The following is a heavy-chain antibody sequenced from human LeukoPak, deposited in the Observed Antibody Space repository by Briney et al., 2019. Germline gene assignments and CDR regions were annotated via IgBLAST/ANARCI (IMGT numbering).Heavy chain of an antibody. D-gene: IGHD5-24*01. J-gene: IGHJ3*02. CDR3: AKDLNFEATISRYDTFDI. Sequence: PGGSLRLSCAASGFTFSSYAMSWVRQAPGKGLEWVSTISGSGGTTYYADSVKGRFTISRDNSKNTLYLQMSSLRGEDTAVYYCAKDLNFEATISRYDTFDIWGQGTMVTVSS. CDR2: ISGSGGTT. V-gene: IGHV3-23*01. CDR1: GFTFSSYA.